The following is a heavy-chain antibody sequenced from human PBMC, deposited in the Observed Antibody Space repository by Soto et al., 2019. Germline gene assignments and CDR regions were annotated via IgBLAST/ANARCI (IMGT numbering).Heavy chain of an antibody. CDR2: IYPGDSDT. J-gene: IGHJ5*02. D-gene: IGHD2-2*01. Sequence: GESLKISCKGSGYTFSTYWIGWVRQMPGKGLEWMGIIYPGDSDTRYSPSFQGQVTISADKSISTAYLQWSSLKASDTAMYYCARPPTHCTNTTCYAFNWFDPWGQGTLVTVSS. V-gene: IGHV5-51*01. CDR3: ARPPTHCTNTTCYAFNWFDP. CDR1: GYTFSTYW.